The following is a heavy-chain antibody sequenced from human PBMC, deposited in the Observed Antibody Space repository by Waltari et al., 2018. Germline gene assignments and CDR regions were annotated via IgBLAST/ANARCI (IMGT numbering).Heavy chain of an antibody. V-gene: IGHV4-39*01. CDR2: IYYSGST. Sequence: QLQLQESGPGLVKPSETLSLTCTVSGGSISSSSYYWGWLGQPPGQGLEWIGSIYYSGSTYYNPSLKSRVTISVDTSKNQFSLKLSSVTAADTAVYYCARHRVTRQDCSGGSCYSGWFDPWGQGTLVTVSS. CDR3: ARHRVTRQDCSGGSCYSGWFDP. CDR1: GGSISSSSYY. J-gene: IGHJ5*02. D-gene: IGHD2-15*01.